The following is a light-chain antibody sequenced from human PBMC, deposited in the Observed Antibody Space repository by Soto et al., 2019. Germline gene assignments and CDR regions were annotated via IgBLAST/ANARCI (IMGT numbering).Light chain of an antibody. CDR3: QHYDTYSPMWT. Sequence: DIQLAQSPSTLSASVGDRITITCRATQSINWLAWYQQKPGKAPKLIIFEASLLESGVPSRFSGSGSGTEFTLTISSLQPDDFGTYYCQHYDTYSPMWTFGQGTKVDVK. J-gene: IGKJ1*01. CDR2: EAS. CDR1: QSINW. V-gene: IGKV1-5*03.